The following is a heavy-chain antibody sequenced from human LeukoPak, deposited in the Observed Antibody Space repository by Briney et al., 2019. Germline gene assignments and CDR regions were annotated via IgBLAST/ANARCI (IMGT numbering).Heavy chain of an antibody. J-gene: IGHJ4*02. Sequence: SQTFSLTCAISGDSVSSNSAAWNWIRQSPSRGLEWLGRTYYRSKWYNDYAVSVKSRITINPDTSKNQFSLQLNSETPEDTAVYYCARAEDYYDSSGYFGSWGQGTLVTVSS. CDR3: ARAEDYYDSSGYFGS. CDR1: GDSVSSNSAA. D-gene: IGHD3-22*01. V-gene: IGHV6-1*01. CDR2: TYYRSKWYN.